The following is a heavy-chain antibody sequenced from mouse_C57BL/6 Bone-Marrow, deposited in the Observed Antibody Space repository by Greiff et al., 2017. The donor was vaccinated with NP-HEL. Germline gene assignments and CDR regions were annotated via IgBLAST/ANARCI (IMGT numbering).Heavy chain of an antibody. J-gene: IGHJ2*01. Sequence: EVQLQQSGTVLARPGASVKMSCKTSGYTFTSYWMHWVKQRPGQGLAWIGAIYPGNSDTSYNQKFKGKAKLTAVTSASTAYMELSSLTNEDSAVYYCTPIYYDPWKDFDYWGQGTTLTVSS. D-gene: IGHD2-4*01. V-gene: IGHV1-5*01. CDR2: IYPGNSDT. CDR3: TPIYYDPWKDFDY. CDR1: GYTFTSYW.